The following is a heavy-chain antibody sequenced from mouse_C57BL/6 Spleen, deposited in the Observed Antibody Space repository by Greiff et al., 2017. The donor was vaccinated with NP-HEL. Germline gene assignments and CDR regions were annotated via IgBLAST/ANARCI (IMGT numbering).Heavy chain of an antibody. CDR3: ARSRYYDSYYAMDY. V-gene: IGHV1-80*01. D-gene: IGHD2-4*01. CDR2: IYPGDGDT. CDR1: GYAFSSYW. J-gene: IGHJ4*01. Sequence: QVQLQQSGAELVKPGASVKISCKASGYAFSSYWMNWVKQRPGKGLEWIGQIYPGDGDTNYNGKFKGKATLTADKSSSTAYMQLSSLTSEDSAVYFCARSRYYDSYYAMDYWGQGTSVTVSS.